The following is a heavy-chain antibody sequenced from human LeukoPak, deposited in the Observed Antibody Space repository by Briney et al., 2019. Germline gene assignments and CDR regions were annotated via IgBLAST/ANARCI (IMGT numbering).Heavy chain of an antibody. CDR1: ESILSTYA. CDR3: ARHRVLDGYNFDYMDV. CDR2: ISPSGSAI. J-gene: IGHJ6*03. V-gene: IGHV3-21*01. D-gene: IGHD5-24*01. Sequence: PGGSLRLSCSDSESILSTYAVNWVRQAPGRGLEWVSSISPSGSAIFYAGSVKGRFTISRDNAKNSLYLQMNSLRAEDTAVYYCARHRVLDGYNFDYMDVWGKGTTVTIFS.